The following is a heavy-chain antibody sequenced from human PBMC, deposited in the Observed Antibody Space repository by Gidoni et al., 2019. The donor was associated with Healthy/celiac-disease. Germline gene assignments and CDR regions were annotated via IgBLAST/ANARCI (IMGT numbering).Heavy chain of an antibody. CDR2: ISGRGGST. Sequence: EVQLLESGGGLVQPGGSLRLSCAASGFTFSSYAMSWVRQAPGKGLEWVSAISGRGGSTYYADSVKGRFTISRDNSKNTLYLQMNSLGAEDTAVYYCAKSWSDYYDSSGYYYEGAPDYWGQGTLVTVSS. CDR3: AKSWSDYYDSSGYYYEGAPDY. J-gene: IGHJ4*02. V-gene: IGHV3-23*01. D-gene: IGHD3-22*01. CDR1: GFTFSSYA.